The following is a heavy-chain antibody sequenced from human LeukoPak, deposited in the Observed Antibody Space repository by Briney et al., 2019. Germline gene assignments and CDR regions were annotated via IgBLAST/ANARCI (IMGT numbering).Heavy chain of an antibody. CDR1: GGSISSSTYH. CDR2: IYYSGTT. J-gene: IGHJ4*02. D-gene: IGHD2-15*01. CDR3: AREYTTFLVTSTHRPSY. Sequence: PSETLSLTCTVSGGSISSSTYHWGWIRQPPGKGLEWIGSIYYSGTTYYNPSLKSRVTISVDTSKNQFSPKLSSVTAADTAVYYCAREYTTFLVTSTHRPSYWGQGTLVTVSS. V-gene: IGHV4-39*02.